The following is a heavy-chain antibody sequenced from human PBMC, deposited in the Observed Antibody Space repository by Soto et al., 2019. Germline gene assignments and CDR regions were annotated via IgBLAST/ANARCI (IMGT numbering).Heavy chain of an antibody. CDR3: TTVFGYYDSSGYYYYFDY. CDR2: IKSKTDGGTT. D-gene: IGHD3-22*01. Sequence: GGSLRLSCAASGFTFSNAWMNWVRQAPGKGLEWVGRIKSKTDGGTTDYAAPVKGRFTISRDDSKNTLYLQMNSLKTEDTAVYYCTTVFGYYDSSGYYYYFDYWGQGTLVTVSS. J-gene: IGHJ4*02. CDR1: GFTFSNAW. V-gene: IGHV3-15*07.